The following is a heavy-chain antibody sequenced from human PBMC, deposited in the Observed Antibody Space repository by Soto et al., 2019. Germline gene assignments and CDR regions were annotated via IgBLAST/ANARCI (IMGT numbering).Heavy chain of an antibody. Sequence: ASVKVSCKASGFTFTSSAVQWVRQARGQRLEWIGWIVVGSGYTNYAQKFQERVTITRDMSTSTAYMELSSLRSEDTAVYYCAAEGSLVADAFDIWGQGTMVTVSS. V-gene: IGHV1-58*01. CDR2: IVVGSGYT. J-gene: IGHJ3*02. CDR1: GFTFTSSA. CDR3: AAEGSLVADAFDI. D-gene: IGHD5-12*01.